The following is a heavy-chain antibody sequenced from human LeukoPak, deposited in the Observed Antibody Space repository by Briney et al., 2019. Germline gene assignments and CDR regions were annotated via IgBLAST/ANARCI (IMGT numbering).Heavy chain of an antibody. CDR3: AKDKYSPNINNWFDP. CDR2: ISGSGGST. J-gene: IGHJ5*02. CDR1: GFTFSSYA. Sequence: GGSLRLSCAASGFTFSSYAMSWVRQAPGKGLEWVSAISGSGGSTYYADSVKGRFTISRDNSKNTLYLQMNSLRAEDTAVYYCAKDKYSPNINNWFDPWGQGTLVTVSS. V-gene: IGHV3-23*01. D-gene: IGHD5-18*01.